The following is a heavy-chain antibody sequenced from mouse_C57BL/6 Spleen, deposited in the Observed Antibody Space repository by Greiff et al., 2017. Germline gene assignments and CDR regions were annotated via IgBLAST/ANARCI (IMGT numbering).Heavy chain of an antibody. D-gene: IGHD3-3*01. V-gene: IGHV2-2*01. CDR1: GFSLTSYG. CDR2: IWSGGST. Sequence: VQLQQSGPGLVQPSQSLSITCTVSGFSLTSYGVHWVRPSPGKGLEWLGVIWSGGSTDYNAAFISRLSISKDNSKSQVFFKMNSLQADDTAIYYCARTGRTSFDYWGQGTTLTDSS. J-gene: IGHJ2*01. CDR3: ARTGRTSFDY.